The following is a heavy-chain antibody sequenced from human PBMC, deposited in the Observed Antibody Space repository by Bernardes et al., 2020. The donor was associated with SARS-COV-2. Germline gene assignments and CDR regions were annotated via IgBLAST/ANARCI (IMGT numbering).Heavy chain of an antibody. J-gene: IGHJ5*02. V-gene: IGHV1-69*13. CDR1: GGTFSSYA. Sequence: SVKVSCKASGGTFSSYAISWVRQAPGQGLEWMGRIIPIFGTATYAQKFQGRVTITADESTSTAYMELSSLRSEDTAVYYCARDLGSGSYYNPGWFDPWGQGTLVTGSS. CDR3: ARDLGSGSYYNPGWFDP. CDR2: IIPIFGTA. D-gene: IGHD3-10*01.